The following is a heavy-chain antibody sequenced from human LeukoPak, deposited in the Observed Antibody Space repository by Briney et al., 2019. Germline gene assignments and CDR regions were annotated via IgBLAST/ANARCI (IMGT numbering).Heavy chain of an antibody. CDR2: ISDSGGRT. Sequence: GGSLRLSCAVSGITLSNYGMSWVRQAPGKGLEWVAGISDSGGRTNYDDSEKGRFTISKNSNKITLHLQMNRLRAEDTGVYCATKRGVVIRVILVGFHKEAYYFDSWGQGALVTVSS. V-gene: IGHV3-23*01. D-gene: IGHD3-22*01. J-gene: IGHJ4*02. CDR3: TKRGVVIRVILVGFHKEAYYFDS. CDR1: GITLSNYG.